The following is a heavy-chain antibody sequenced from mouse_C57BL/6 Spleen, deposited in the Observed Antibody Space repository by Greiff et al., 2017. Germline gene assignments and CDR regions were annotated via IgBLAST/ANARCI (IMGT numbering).Heavy chain of an antibody. J-gene: IGHJ2*01. D-gene: IGHD2-10*02. CDR3: ARGRYGNLYYFDY. CDR2: IYPGSGST. V-gene: IGHV1-55*01. CDR1: GYTFTSYW. Sequence: VKLQQPGAELVKPGASVKMSCKASGYTFTSYWITWVKQRPGQGLEWIGDIYPGSGSTNYNEKFKSKATLTVDTSSSTAYMQLSSLTSEDSAVYYCARGRYGNLYYFDYWGQGTTLTVSS.